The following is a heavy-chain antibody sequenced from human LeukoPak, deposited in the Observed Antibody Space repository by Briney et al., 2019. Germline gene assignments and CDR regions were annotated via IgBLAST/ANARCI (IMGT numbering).Heavy chain of an antibody. CDR3: ARVSLLVRWSHAFDT. D-gene: IGHD4-23*01. V-gene: IGHV4-38-2*01. J-gene: IGHJ3*02. CDR2: IYHSGST. CDR1: GYSISSGYY. Sequence: NASETLSLTCAVSGYSISSGYYWGWIRQPPGKGLEWIGSIYHSGSTYYNPSLKSRVTISVDTSKNQFSLKLSSVTAADTAVYYCARVSLLVRWSHAFDTWGQGTMVTVSS.